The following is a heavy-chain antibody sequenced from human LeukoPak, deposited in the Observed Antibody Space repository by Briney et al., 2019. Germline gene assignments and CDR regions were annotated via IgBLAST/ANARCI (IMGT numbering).Heavy chain of an antibody. Sequence: ASVKLSCKASGYTFTDYYMHWVRRSPGQGLEWMGWINPNSGGTNYAQKFQGSVTITRDTSISTAYMELSRLRSDDTAVYYCARDREGADYWGQGTLVTVSS. CDR1: GYTFTDYY. J-gene: IGHJ4*02. V-gene: IGHV1-2*02. D-gene: IGHD3-16*01. CDR2: INPNSGGT. CDR3: ARDREGADY.